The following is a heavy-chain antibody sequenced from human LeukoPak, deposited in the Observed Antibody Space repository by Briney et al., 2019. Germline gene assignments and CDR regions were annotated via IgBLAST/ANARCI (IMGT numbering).Heavy chain of an antibody. D-gene: IGHD7-27*01. CDR2: INHSGST. CDR1: GGSFSGYY. V-gene: IGHV4-34*01. J-gene: IGHJ4*02. Sequence: SETLSLTCAVYGGSFSGYYWSWIRQPPGKGLEWIGEINHSGSTNYNPSLKSRVTISVDTSKNQFSLKLSSVTAADTAVYYCARLLTGDLFDYWGQGTLVTVSS. CDR3: ARLLTGDLFDY.